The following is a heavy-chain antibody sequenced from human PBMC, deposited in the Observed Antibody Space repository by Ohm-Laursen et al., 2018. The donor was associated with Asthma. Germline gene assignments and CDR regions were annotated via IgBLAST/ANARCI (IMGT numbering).Heavy chain of an antibody. Sequence: LRLSCSASGFTFINYAIAWVRQAPGQGLEWVSSISGTSGTIYYANSGKGRFTISRDNSKNTVYLQMNSLGGEDTAVYYCARLQGSGTFASWGQGTLVTVSS. V-gene: IGHV3-23*01. CDR2: ISGTSGTI. CDR3: ARLQGSGTFAS. CDR1: GFTFINYA. D-gene: IGHD3-10*01. J-gene: IGHJ5*01.